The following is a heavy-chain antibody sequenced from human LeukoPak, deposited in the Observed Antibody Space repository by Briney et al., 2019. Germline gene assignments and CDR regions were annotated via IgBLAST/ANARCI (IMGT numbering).Heavy chain of an antibody. CDR1: GFSMSVYW. J-gene: IGHJ4*02. D-gene: IGHD3-22*01. Sequence: PGGSLRLSCEASGFSMSVYWMSWVRQAPGKGLEWVGNVKQDGSERNYVDSVKGRFTISRDSAKKSLYPQMNSLRAEDTAVYYCARDWGAYYHFFDYWGQGTLVTVSS. V-gene: IGHV3-7*01. CDR3: ARDWGAYYHFFDY. CDR2: VKQDGSER.